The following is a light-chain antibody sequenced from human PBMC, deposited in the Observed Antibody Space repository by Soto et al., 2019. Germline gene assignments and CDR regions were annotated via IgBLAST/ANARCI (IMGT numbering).Light chain of an antibody. CDR2: DAS. CDR1: QDISNY. V-gene: IGKV1-33*01. J-gene: IGKJ3*01. Sequence: DLQMTQSPSSLSASVGDRVTITCQASQDISNYLNWYQQKPGKAPKLLIYDASNLETGVPSRFSRSGSWTDFTFTISSLQPEDIATYYCQQYDNLPPFTFGPRTKVDIK. CDR3: QQYDNLPPFT.